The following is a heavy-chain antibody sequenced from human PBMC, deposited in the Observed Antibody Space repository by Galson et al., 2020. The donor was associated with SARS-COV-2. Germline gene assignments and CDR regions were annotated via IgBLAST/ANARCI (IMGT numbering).Heavy chain of an antibody. D-gene: IGHD4-17*01. CDR3: ARDHYGDYVDKTESDY. CDR2: IIPIFGTA. Sequence: KISCKASGGTFSSYAISWVRQAPGQGLEWMGGIIPIFGTANYAQKFQGRVTITADESTSTAYMELSSLRSEDTAVYYCARDHYGDYVDKTESDYWGQGTLVTVSS. J-gene: IGHJ4*02. CDR1: GGTFSSYA. V-gene: IGHV1-69*01.